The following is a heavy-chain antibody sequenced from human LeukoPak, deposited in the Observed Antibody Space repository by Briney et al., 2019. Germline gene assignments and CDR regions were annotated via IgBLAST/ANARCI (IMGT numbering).Heavy chain of an antibody. CDR3: ATTHHDILTGYFH. V-gene: IGHV4-34*01. Sequence: SETLSLTCAVYGGSFSEYYWSWIRQPPGKGLEWIGEINHSGSTNYNPPLKSRVTISVDTSKNQFSLKLTSVAAADTAVYYCATTHHDILTGYFHWGQGTLVTVSS. CDR2: INHSGST. CDR1: GGSFSEYY. J-gene: IGHJ4*02. D-gene: IGHD3-9*01.